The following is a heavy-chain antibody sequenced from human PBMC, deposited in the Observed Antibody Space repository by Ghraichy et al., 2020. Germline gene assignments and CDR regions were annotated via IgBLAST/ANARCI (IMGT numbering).Heavy chain of an antibody. Sequence: GGSLRLYCAASEFTFSNYWMSWVRQAPGKGLEWVAHIKPDGSEEFYVDSVKGRFTTSRENAHNSLSLQMNSLRAEDSAVYYCARSTFSSADYWGQGTLVTVSS. V-gene: IGHV3-7*01. J-gene: IGHJ4*02. CDR3: ARSTFSSADY. CDR2: IKPDGSEE. D-gene: IGHD6-6*01. CDR1: EFTFSNYW.